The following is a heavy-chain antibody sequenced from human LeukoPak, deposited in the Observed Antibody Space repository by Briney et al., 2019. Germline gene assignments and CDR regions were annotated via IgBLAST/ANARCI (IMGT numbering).Heavy chain of an antibody. CDR3: ARDRVLRFLEWNSQRLWFDP. D-gene: IGHD3-3*01. CDR2: IIPIFGTA. CDR1: GGTFSSYA. V-gene: IGHV1-69*01. J-gene: IGHJ5*02. Sequence: SVKVSCKASGGTFSSYAISWVRQAPGQGLEWMGGIIPIFGTANYAQKFQGRVTITADESTSTAYMELSRLRSEDTAAYYCARDRVLRFLEWNSQRLWFDPWGQGTLVTVSS.